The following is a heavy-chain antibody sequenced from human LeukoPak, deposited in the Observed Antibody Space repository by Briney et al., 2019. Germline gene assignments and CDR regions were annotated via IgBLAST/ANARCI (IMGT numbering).Heavy chain of an antibody. CDR1: GFTFSNYL. J-gene: IGHJ6*02. V-gene: IGHV3-7*01. Sequence: GGSLRLSCEGSGFTFSNYLMGWVRQAPGKGLQWVANIKTDGSEKYYVDSVKGRFTISRDNAKNSLYLRMNSLRVEDTAVYYCARDGGDNSITMIVGYGMDVWGQGTTVTVSS. D-gene: IGHD3-22*01. CDR3: ARDGGDNSITMIVGYGMDV. CDR2: IKTDGSEK.